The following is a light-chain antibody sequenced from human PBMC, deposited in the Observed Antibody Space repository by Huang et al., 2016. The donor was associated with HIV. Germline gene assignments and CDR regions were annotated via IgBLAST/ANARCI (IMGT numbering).Light chain of an antibody. CDR1: QDISSY. CDR3: QQLNSYPQT. Sequence: IQLTQSPSSLSASVGDRVTITCRASQDISSYLAWYQQKPGKAPKLLIYAASTSQSGVPSRFSGSGSGTDFTLTISSLQPEDFAAYYCQQLNSYPQTFGGGTKVEIK. V-gene: IGKV1-9*01. J-gene: IGKJ4*01. CDR2: AAS.